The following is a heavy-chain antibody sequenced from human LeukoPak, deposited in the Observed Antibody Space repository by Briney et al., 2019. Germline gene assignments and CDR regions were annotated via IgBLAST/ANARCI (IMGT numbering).Heavy chain of an antibody. CDR1: GFTVSSNY. J-gene: IGHJ4*02. CDR2: IYSGGST. D-gene: IGHD6-13*01. CDR3: AKAAGSSWYPHFGD. V-gene: IGHV3-53*01. Sequence: GGSLRLSCAASGFTVSSNYMTWVRQAPGKGLEWVSVIYSGGSTYYADSVKGRFTISRDNSKNTLYLQMNSLRAEDTAVYYCAKAAGSSWYPHFGDWGQGTLVTVSS.